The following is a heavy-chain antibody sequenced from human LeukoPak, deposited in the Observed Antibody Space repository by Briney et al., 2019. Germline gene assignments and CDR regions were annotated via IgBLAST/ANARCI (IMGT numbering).Heavy chain of an antibody. J-gene: IGHJ6*03. Sequence: SETLSLTCTVSGGSISSYYWSWIRQPAGKGLEWIGRIYTSGSTNYNPSLKSRVTMSVDTSKNQFSLKLSSVTAADTAVYYCARDPSPPYYDFWSGSSDYYYMDVWGKGTTVTVSS. CDR1: GGSISSYY. CDR3: ARDPSPPYYDFWSGSSDYYYMDV. V-gene: IGHV4-4*07. CDR2: IYTSGST. D-gene: IGHD3-3*01.